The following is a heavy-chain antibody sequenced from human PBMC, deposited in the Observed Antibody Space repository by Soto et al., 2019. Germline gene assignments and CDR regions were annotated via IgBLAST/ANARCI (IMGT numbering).Heavy chain of an antibody. D-gene: IGHD3-10*01. CDR1: GGSISSYY. CDR2: IYYSGST. J-gene: IGHJ6*03. Sequence: SETLSLTCTVSGGSISSYYWSWIRQPPGKGLEWIGYIYYSGSTNYNPSLKSRVTISVDTSKNQFSLKLSSVTAADTAVYYCARRRYYYGSGSYYPPNYYYYYYMDVWGKGTTVTVSS. V-gene: IGHV4-59*08. CDR3: ARRRYYYGSGSYYPPNYYYYYYMDV.